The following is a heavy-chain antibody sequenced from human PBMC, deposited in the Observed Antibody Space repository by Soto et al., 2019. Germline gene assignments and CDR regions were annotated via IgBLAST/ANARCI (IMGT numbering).Heavy chain of an antibody. CDR1: GFTFSSYD. Sequence: GGSLRLSCAASGFTFSSYDMHWVRQATGKGLEWVSAIGTAGDTYYPGSVKGRFTISRENAKNSLYLQMNSLRAGDTAVYYCARVDPRSSSFDYWGQGTLVTVSS. J-gene: IGHJ4*02. CDR2: IGTAGDT. D-gene: IGHD6-6*01. V-gene: IGHV3-13*01. CDR3: ARVDPRSSSFDY.